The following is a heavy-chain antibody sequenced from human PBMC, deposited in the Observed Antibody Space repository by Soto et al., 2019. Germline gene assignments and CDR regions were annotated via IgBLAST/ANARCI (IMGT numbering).Heavy chain of an antibody. CDR2: ISSSSSTI. CDR3: ARAPYWYDSSGTDY. V-gene: IGHV3-48*02. Sequence: PGGSLRLSCAASGFTFSSYSMNWVRQAPGKGLEWVSYISSSSSTIYYADSVKGRFTISRDNAKNSLYLQMDSLRDEDTAVYYCARAPYWYDSSGTDYWGQGTLVTVSS. J-gene: IGHJ4*02. CDR1: GFTFSSYS. D-gene: IGHD3-22*01.